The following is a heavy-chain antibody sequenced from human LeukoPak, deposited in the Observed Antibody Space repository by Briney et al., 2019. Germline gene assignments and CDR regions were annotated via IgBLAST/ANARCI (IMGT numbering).Heavy chain of an antibody. J-gene: IGHJ6*03. Sequence: SETLSLTCTVSGGSISSYYWSWIRQPAGKGLEWIGSIYYSGSTYYNPSLKSRVTISVDTSKNQFSLKLSSVTAADTAVYYCASIAAAGNYYYYYYMDVWGKGTTVTISS. D-gene: IGHD6-13*01. V-gene: IGHV4-59*05. CDR2: IYYSGST. CDR1: GGSISSYY. CDR3: ASIAAAGNYYYYYYMDV.